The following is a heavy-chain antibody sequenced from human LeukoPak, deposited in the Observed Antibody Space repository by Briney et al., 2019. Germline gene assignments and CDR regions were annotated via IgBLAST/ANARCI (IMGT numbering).Heavy chain of an antibody. Sequence: GGSLRLSCAASGFTFSSYGMHWVRQAPGKGLEWVAFIRYDGSNKCYADSVKGRFTISRDNSKNTLYLQMNSLRAEDTAVYYCAKPYGGLFDYWGQGTLVTVSS. CDR2: IRYDGSNK. CDR3: AKPYGGLFDY. D-gene: IGHD4-23*01. V-gene: IGHV3-30*02. CDR1: GFTFSSYG. J-gene: IGHJ4*02.